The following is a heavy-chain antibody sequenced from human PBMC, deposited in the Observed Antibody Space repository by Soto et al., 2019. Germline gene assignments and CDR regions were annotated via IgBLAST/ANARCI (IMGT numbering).Heavy chain of an antibody. D-gene: IGHD1-26*01. CDR1: GFTFGDYA. CDR3: TRALPVGATKGWFDP. Sequence: GGSLRLSCTASGFTFGDYAMSWFRQAPGKGLEWVGFIRSKAYGGTTEYAASVKGRFTISRDGSKSIAYLQMNSLKTEDTAVYYCTRALPVGATKGWFDPWGQGTLVTVSS. V-gene: IGHV3-49*01. CDR2: IRSKAYGGTT. J-gene: IGHJ5*02.